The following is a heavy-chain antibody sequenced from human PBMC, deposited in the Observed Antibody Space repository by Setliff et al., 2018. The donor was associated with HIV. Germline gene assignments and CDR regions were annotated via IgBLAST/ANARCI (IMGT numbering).Heavy chain of an antibody. D-gene: IGHD3-3*01. J-gene: IGHJ5*02. CDR1: GYSISTAYY. CDR3: MGQRGGRVTIFGVSGGWFDP. V-gene: IGHV4-38-2*01. CDR2: VYHSGTT. Sequence: PSETLSLTCAVSGYSISTAYYWGWIRQPPGKGLEWIGSVYHSGTTYYNPSLKSRVTISVDMSNNQFSLKVTSVTAADTAVYYCMGQRGGRVTIFGVSGGWFDPWGQGTLVTVSS.